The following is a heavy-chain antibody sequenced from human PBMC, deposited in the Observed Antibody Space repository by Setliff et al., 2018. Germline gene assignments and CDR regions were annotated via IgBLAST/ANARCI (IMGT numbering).Heavy chain of an antibody. J-gene: IGHJ4*02. CDR2: MNPNSGNT. D-gene: IGHD3-9*01. Sequence: ASVKVSCKASGYTFTSYDINWMRQASGQGLEWMGWMNPNSGNTGSTQKFQGGVTMTRNTSISTAYMELSSLRSEDTAVYYCACPDILTGLYDYWGQGTLVTVSS. CDR1: GYTFTSYD. V-gene: IGHV1-8*02. CDR3: ACPDILTGLYDY.